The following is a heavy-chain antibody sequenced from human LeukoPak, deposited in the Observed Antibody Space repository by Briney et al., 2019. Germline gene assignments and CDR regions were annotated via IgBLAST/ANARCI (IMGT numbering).Heavy chain of an antibody. CDR2: IYYSGST. CDR3: ARDLSGSIYFDY. J-gene: IGHJ4*02. CDR1: GGSISSYY. D-gene: IGHD5-12*01. V-gene: IGHV4-59*01. Sequence: SETLSLTGTVSGGSISSYYWSWIRQPPGKGLEWIGYIYYSGSTNYNPSLKSRVTISVDTSKNQFSLKLSSVTAADTAVYYCARDLSGSIYFDYWGQRTLVTVSS.